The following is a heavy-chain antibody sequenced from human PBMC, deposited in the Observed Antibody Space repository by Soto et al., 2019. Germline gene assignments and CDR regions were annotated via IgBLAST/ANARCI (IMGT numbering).Heavy chain of an antibody. CDR1: GGLFSSYA. D-gene: IGHD3-22*01. Sequence: QEQLVQSGAEVKKPGSSVKVSCKASGGLFSSYAISWVRQAPGQGLEWMGGIISVFGTANYAQKFQGRVTITADESANTAYMELNILRSEDTAMYYCARGGSAYVWFHEFWGQGTLVTVSS. J-gene: IGHJ4*02. CDR2: IISVFGTA. CDR3: ARGGSAYVWFHEF. V-gene: IGHV1-69*01.